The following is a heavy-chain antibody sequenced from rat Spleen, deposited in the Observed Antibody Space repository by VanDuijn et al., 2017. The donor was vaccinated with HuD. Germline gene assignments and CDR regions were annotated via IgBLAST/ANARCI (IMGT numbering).Heavy chain of an antibody. Sequence: EVQLVESGGGLVQPGGSLKLSCAASGFTFSDYNMAWVRQAPKKGLEWVATIIYDGSRTYYRDSVKGRFTISRDNAKSTLYLQMDSLRSEDTATYYCTTRGSSSPFAYWGQGTLVTVSS. CDR2: IIYDGSRT. J-gene: IGHJ3*01. V-gene: IGHV5S10*01. CDR1: GFTFSDYN. CDR3: TTRGSSSPFAY. D-gene: IGHD1-2*01.